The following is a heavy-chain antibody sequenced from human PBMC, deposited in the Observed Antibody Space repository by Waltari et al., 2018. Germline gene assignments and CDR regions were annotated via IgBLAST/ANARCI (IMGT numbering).Heavy chain of an antibody. J-gene: IGHJ4*02. Sequence: VQLQGSGPRLVKPSDTLSLIDTVRVVSVRGRPTYWACLPQPPGKGLQWIGSIHPSGNTYYNPSLKSRVIISVDTSKDQFSLKINSVTAADTAVYFCARHVDPYESAGHVLSYFDFGGLGTPVTVSS. CDR1: VVSVRGRPTY. CDR3: ARHVDPYESAGHVLSYFDF. V-gene: IGHV4-39*01. CDR2: IHPSGNT. D-gene: IGHD3-22*01.